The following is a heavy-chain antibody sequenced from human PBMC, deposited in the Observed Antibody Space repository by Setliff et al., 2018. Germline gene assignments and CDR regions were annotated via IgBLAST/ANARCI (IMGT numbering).Heavy chain of an antibody. CDR3: ARSSVVGGYSTTYYFDYMDV. Sequence: GGSLRLSCAASRITFSSFAMHWVRQAPGKGLEWVGFIRFDGSNENYADSVKGRFTISRDNSRNTLFLQMNSLTAGDTAVYYCARSSVVGGYSTTYYFDYMDVWGKGTTVTVSS. D-gene: IGHD3-3*01. CDR2: IRFDGSNE. V-gene: IGHV3-30*02. J-gene: IGHJ6*03. CDR1: RITFSSFA.